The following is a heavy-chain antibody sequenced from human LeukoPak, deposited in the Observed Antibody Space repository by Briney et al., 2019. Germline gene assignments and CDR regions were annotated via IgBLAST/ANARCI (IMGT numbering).Heavy chain of an antibody. D-gene: IGHD1-1*01. Sequence: PGGSLRLSCAASGFTFSSYAMSWVRQAPGKGLEWVSYISDSGNSIYYADSVEGRFTISRDNARNSLYLQMNSLRAEDTAVYYCANANGGAFDIWGQGTVVTVSS. CDR2: ISDSGNSI. CDR1: GFTFSSYA. J-gene: IGHJ3*02. V-gene: IGHV3-11*01. CDR3: ANANGGAFDI.